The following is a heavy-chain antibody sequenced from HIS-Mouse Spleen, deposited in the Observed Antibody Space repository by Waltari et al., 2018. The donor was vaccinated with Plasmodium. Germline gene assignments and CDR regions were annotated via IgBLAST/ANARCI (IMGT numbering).Heavy chain of an antibody. D-gene: IGHD6-13*01. CDR1: GGSISSYY. CDR3: ARHRYSSSWYSY. J-gene: IGHJ4*02. CDR2: IYYSGST. Sequence: QVQLQESGPGLVKPSETLSLTCTVSGGSISSYYWSWIRQPPGKGLEWIGYIYYSGSTNYNPPLERRVTISGDTSKNQFSLKLSSVTAADTAVYYCARHRYSSSWYSYWGQGTLVTVSS. V-gene: IGHV4-59*08.